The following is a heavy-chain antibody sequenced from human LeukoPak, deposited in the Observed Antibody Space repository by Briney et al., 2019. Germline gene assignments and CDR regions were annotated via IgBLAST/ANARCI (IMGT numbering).Heavy chain of an antibody. Sequence: ASVKVSCKASGGTFSSYAISWVRQAPGQGLEWMGWINTNTGNPTYAQGFTGRFVFSLDTSVSTAYLQISSLKAEDTAVYYCARGRAEVVPAAMGYYYYYMDVWGKGTTVTVSS. D-gene: IGHD2-2*01. CDR1: GGTFSSYA. J-gene: IGHJ6*03. CDR2: INTNTGNP. V-gene: IGHV7-4-1*02. CDR3: ARGRAEVVPAAMGYYYYYMDV.